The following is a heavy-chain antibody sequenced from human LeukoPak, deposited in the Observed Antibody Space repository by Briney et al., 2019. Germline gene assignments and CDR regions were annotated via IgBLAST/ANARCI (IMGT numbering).Heavy chain of an antibody. D-gene: IGHD4-17*01. CDR3: AREEGDGEDGYYDYYGMDG. V-gene: IGHV4-59*01. CDR2: IYYSGRT. J-gene: IGHJ6*02. Sequence: PSETLSLTCTVSGHYICSYYGGWLRQPPGKGLERIGYIYYSGRTNYNPSLKSRVTISVDASKNQFSLKLSSVTAADTAVYYCAREEGDGEDGYYDYYGMDGWGQGTTVTVSS. CDR1: GHYICSYY.